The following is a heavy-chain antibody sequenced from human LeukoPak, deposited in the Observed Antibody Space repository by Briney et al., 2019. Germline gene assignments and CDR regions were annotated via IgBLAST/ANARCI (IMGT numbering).Heavy chain of an antibody. J-gene: IGHJ6*04. V-gene: IGHV3-21*01. CDR1: GFTFSSYS. Sequence: GGSLRLSCAASGFTFSSYSMNWVRQAPGKGLEWVSSTSSSSSYIYYADSVKGRFTISRDNAKNSLYLQMNSLRAEDTAVYYCARDLALGYYDFWSGYYLHVDVWGKGTTVTVSS. CDR2: TSSSSSYI. CDR3: ARDLALGYYDFWSGYYLHVDV. D-gene: IGHD3-3*01.